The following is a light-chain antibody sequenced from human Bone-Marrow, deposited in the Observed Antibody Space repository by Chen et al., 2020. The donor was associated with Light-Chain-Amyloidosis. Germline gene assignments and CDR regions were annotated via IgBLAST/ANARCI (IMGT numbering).Light chain of an antibody. CDR3: QQSYSSPLT. V-gene: IGKV1-39*01. CDR1: QSVSRY. CDR2: ATS. Sequence: DSQITQSPSSLPPSVGDRVTITCRSSQSVSRYLNWYQQKPGKAPKLLIYATSNLQSGVPSRFSGSGSETDFTLTISSLQPEDFATYYCQQSYSSPLTFGGGTRVEIK. J-gene: IGKJ4*01.